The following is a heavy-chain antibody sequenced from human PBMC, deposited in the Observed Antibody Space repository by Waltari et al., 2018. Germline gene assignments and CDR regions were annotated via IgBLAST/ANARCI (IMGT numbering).Heavy chain of an antibody. J-gene: IGHJ5*02. V-gene: IGHV4-38-2*01. CDR1: GYSISRGYY. CDR3: ARHARMNWFDP. Sequence: QVQLQESGPGLVKPSETLSLTCAVSGYSISRGYYWGWIRHSLGKGLEWIGSIYHSGSTYYNPSLKSRVTISVDTSKNQFSLKLSSVTAADTAVYYCARHARMNWFDPWGQGTLVTVSS. CDR2: IYHSGST. D-gene: IGHD2-8*01.